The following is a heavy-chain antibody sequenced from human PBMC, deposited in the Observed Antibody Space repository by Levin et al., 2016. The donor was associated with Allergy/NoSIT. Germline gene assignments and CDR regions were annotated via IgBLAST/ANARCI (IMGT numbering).Heavy chain of an antibody. CDR2: INHSGST. CDR3: AREGPFTVTGRFDY. Sequence: PGKGLEWIGEINHSGSTNYNPSLKSRVTISVDTSKNQFSLKLSSVTAADTAVYYCAREGPFTVTGRFDYWGQGTLVTVSS. J-gene: IGHJ4*02. D-gene: IGHD4-17*01. V-gene: IGHV4-34*01.